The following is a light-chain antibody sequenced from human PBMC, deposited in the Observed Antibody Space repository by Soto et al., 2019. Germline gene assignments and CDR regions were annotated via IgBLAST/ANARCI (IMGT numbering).Light chain of an antibody. CDR1: QSVSNSY. J-gene: IGKJ2*01. Sequence: EIVLTQSPGTLSLSPGERATLSCRASQSVSNSYLAWYQQKPSQAPRLLLYGASSRATGIPDRFSGSGSGTNFILTITRLEPEDLAVYYCQQYGSSPQTFGQGTKLQIK. V-gene: IGKV3-20*01. CDR2: GAS. CDR3: QQYGSSPQT.